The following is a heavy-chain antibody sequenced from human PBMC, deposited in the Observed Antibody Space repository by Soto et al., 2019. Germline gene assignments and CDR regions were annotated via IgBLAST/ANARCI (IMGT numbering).Heavy chain of an antibody. D-gene: IGHD3-22*01. CDR1: GFTVSSNY. V-gene: IGHV3-53*01. J-gene: IGHJ1*01. CDR3: ARDRVESGYPEYFQH. Sequence: GGSLRLSCAASGFTVSSNYMSWVRQAPGKGLEWVSVIYSGGSTYYADSVKGRFTISRDNSKNTLYLQMNSLRAEDTAVYYCARDRVESGYPEYFQHWGQGTLVTSPQ. CDR2: IYSGGST.